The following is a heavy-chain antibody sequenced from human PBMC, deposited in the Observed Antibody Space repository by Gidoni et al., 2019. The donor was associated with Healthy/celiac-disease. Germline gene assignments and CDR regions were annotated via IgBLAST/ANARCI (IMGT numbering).Heavy chain of an antibody. J-gene: IGHJ3*02. CDR3: AKDISLPYYDFWSGYAFDI. CDR2: ISWNSGSI. D-gene: IGHD3-3*01. Sequence: EVQLVESGGGLVQPGRSLRLSCAASGFTFDDYAMHWVRQAPGKGLEWFSGISWNSGSIGYADSVKGRFTISRDNAKNSLYLQMNSLRAEDTALYYCAKDISLPYYDFWSGYAFDIWGQGTMVTVSS. CDR1: GFTFDDYA. V-gene: IGHV3-9*01.